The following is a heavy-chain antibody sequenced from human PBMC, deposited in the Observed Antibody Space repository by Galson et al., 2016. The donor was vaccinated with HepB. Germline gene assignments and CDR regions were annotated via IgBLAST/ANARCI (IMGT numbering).Heavy chain of an antibody. D-gene: IGHD3-10*01. CDR2: IFGSGGA. CDR1: GVTLAVDG. Sequence: SLRLSCAASGVTLAVDGMSWVRQAPGKGLEWVSDIFGSGGAHYADSVKGRFSISKDNSKDTLYLQMNTLRAEDTAVYYCAKGARFGSGSPLDNWGQGTLVAVSS. CDR3: AKGARFGSGSPLDN. J-gene: IGHJ4*02. V-gene: IGHV3-23*01.